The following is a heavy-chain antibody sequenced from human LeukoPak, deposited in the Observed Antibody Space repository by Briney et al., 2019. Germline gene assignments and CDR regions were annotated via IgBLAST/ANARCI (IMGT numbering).Heavy chain of an antibody. D-gene: IGHD3-22*01. Sequence: PGGSLRLSCAASGFTFSSYSMNWVRQAPGKGLEWVSYISSSSSTIYYADSVKGRFTISRDNAKNSLYLQMNSLRAEDTAVYYCARDYYDSSGYYGYWYFDLWGRGTLVTVSS. CDR3: ARDYYDSSGYYGYWYFDL. CDR1: GFTFSSYS. CDR2: ISSSSSTI. V-gene: IGHV3-48*01. J-gene: IGHJ2*01.